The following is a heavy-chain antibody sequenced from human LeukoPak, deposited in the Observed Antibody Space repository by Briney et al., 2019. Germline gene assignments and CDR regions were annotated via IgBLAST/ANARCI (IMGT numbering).Heavy chain of an antibody. CDR2: ISSSGSTI. D-gene: IGHD5-18*01. CDR1: GLTFGSYE. CDR3: AGVTRGYSYGVDY. Sequence: QTGGSLRLSCAASGLTFGSYEMNWVRQAPGKGLEWVSYISSSGSTIYYADSVKGRFTISRDNAKNSLYLQMNSLRAEDTAVYYCAGVTRGYSYGVDYWGQGTLVTVSS. V-gene: IGHV3-48*03. J-gene: IGHJ4*02.